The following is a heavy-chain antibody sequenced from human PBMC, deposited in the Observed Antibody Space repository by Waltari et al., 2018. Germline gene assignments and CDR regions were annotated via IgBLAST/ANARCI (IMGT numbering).Heavy chain of an antibody. Sequence: QVQLVESGGGVVQPGRSLRLSCAASGFTFSSYGMHWVRQAPGKGLEWVAVIWYDGSNKYYADSVKGRFTISRDNSKNTLYLQMNSLRAEDTAVYYCAKDKGRFGEFLDYWGQGTLVTVSS. D-gene: IGHD3-10*01. V-gene: IGHV3-33*06. CDR3: AKDKGRFGEFLDY. CDR1: GFTFSSYG. CDR2: IWYDGSNK. J-gene: IGHJ4*02.